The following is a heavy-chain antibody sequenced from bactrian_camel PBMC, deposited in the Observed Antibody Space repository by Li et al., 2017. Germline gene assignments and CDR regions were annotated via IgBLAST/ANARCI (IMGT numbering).Heavy chain of an antibody. D-gene: IGHD7*01. CDR2: ILKSDGRT. CDR1: GLTFDETD. V-gene: IGHV3S63*01. Sequence: HVQLVESGGGSVQAGDSLRLSCTASGLTFDETDMGWYRQAPGNECELVSILKSDGRTIYADSVKGRFTIFQDSTETTVYLQMNNLKPEDTGVYSCASPLHGGGPCLGQGTQVTVS. J-gene: IGHJ4*01.